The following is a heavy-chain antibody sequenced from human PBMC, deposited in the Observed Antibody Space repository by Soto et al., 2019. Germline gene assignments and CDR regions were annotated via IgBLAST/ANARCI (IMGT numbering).Heavy chain of an antibody. Sequence: GGSLRLSGAASRVVFRSSGMHWARQPPGKGLEWVAFISKAGSDTPYGDSVKGRSTISRDNSENTLFLQISSLRAADTALYSCAKDPPAIAAGGIDSWGQGTLVTVSS. CDR2: ISKAGSDT. CDR1: RVVFRSSG. J-gene: IGHJ4*02. D-gene: IGHD6-13*01. V-gene: IGHV3-30*18. CDR3: AKDPPAIAAGGIDS.